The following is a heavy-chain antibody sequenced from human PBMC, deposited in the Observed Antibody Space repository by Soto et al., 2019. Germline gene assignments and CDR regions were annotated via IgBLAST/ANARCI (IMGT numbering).Heavy chain of an antibody. CDR3: AKDSRGSPIAVAGLVDY. J-gene: IGHJ4*02. CDR2: ISYDGSNK. CDR1: GFTFSSYG. Sequence: GGSLRLSCAASGFTFSSYGMHWVRQAPGKGLEWVVVISYDGSNKYYADSVKGRFTISRDNSKNTLYLQMNSLRAEDTAVYYCAKDSRGSPIAVAGLVDYWGQGTLVTVSS. D-gene: IGHD6-19*01. V-gene: IGHV3-30*18.